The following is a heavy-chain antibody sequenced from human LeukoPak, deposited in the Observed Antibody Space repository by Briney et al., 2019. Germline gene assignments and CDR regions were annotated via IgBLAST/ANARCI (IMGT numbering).Heavy chain of an antibody. D-gene: IGHD6-19*01. CDR2: TYYRSKWYN. CDR1: GDSVSSNNGA. V-gene: IGHV6-1*01. CDR3: ARDVATSGWYTFYD. J-gene: IGHJ4*02. Sequence: SPTLSLTCGISGDSVSSNNGAWNWIRQSPSRGLEWLGRTYYRSKWYNDYAGSMKGRITISPDTSKNQFSLQLNSVTPEDTAVYYCARDVATSGWYTFYDWGQGTLVTASS.